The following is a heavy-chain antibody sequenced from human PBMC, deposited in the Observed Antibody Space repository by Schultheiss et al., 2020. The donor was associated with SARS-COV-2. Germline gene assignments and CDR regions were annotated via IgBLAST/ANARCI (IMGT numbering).Heavy chain of an antibody. Sequence: GGSLRLSCTASGFTFGDYAMSWFRQAPGKGLEWVAVISYDGSNKYYADSVKGRFTISRDNSKNTLYLQMNSLRAEDTAVYYCARDLGIFKGYCSSTSCYRKDDYWGQGTLVTVSS. J-gene: IGHJ4*02. CDR1: GFTFGDYA. CDR3: ARDLGIFKGYCSSTSCYRKDDY. V-gene: IGHV3-30*04. D-gene: IGHD2-2*01. CDR2: ISYDGSNK.